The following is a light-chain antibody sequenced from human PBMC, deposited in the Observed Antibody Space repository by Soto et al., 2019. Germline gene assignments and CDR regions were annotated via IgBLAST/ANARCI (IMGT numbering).Light chain of an antibody. CDR1: SSNIGAGYD. Sequence: QSVLTQPPSVSGAPGQRVTISCTGSSSNIGAGYDVHWYQQLPGTAPKLLIYGNSNRPSGVPDRFSGSKSGTSASLAITGLQAYDEADYYCQSYDSSLSGFVVFGGGTKVTVL. CDR3: QSYDSSLSGFVV. V-gene: IGLV1-40*01. J-gene: IGLJ2*01. CDR2: GNS.